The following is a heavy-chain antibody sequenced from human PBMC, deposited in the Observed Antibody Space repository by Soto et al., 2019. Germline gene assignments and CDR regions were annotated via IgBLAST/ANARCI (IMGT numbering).Heavy chain of an antibody. D-gene: IGHD3-10*01. CDR2: SRNKARGYTT. J-gene: IGHJ3*01. Sequence: EVQLVESGGGLVQPGGSLRLSCAASGFTFSDHHIDWVRQAPGKGLEWVGRSRNKARGYTTEYAPSVKCRFTISRDASRSSVFLEMYSLKIDDTAMYYCVRDDSRGDSSAFDLWGQGTMVTVSS. CDR1: GFTFSDHH. V-gene: IGHV3-72*01. CDR3: VRDDSRGDSSAFDL.